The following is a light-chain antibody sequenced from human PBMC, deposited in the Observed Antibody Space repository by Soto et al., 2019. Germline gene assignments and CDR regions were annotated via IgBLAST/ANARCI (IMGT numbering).Light chain of an antibody. CDR3: SSHTRGNPGV. V-gene: IGLV2-14*03. Sequence: QSALTQPASVSGSPGQSITISCTGTSSDVGSYNYVSWYQQHPGQAPRLMIYDVSNRPSGVSNRFSGSKSGNPASLSISERQAEDEAGYYCSSHTRGNPGVFGGGT. J-gene: IGLJ2*01. CDR1: SSDVGSYNY. CDR2: DVS.